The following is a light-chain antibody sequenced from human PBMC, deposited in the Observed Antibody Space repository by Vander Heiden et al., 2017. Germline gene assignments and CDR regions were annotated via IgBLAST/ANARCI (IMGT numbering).Light chain of an antibody. J-gene: IGKJ1*01. Sequence: DIQMTQSPSSLSASVGDTVTIPCRASPTISTYLNWYQQSPGKAPKLLIYAAATLQSGVPSRFSGSGSGTNFTLTIAGLQPGDFATYYCQQSFSTPRTFGQGTKVEIK. CDR3: QQSFSTPRT. CDR1: PTISTY. CDR2: AAA. V-gene: IGKV1-39*01.